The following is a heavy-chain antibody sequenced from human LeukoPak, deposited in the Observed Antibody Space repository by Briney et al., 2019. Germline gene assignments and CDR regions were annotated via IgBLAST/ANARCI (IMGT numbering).Heavy chain of an antibody. V-gene: IGHV3-15*01. J-gene: IGHJ4*02. Sequence: GGPLRLSCAASGFTFSNAWISWVRQAPGKVLEWVGRIKSKTDGGTTDYAAPVKGRFTISRDDSKNTLYLQMNSLKTENTAVYYCTDPWELPPNYWGQGTLVTVSS. CDR2: IKSKTDGGTT. CDR1: GFTFSNAW. CDR3: TDPWELPPNY. D-gene: IGHD1-26*01.